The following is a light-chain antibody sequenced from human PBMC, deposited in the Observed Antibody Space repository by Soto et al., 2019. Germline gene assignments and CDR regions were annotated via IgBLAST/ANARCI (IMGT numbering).Light chain of an antibody. CDR1: QSVSSN. V-gene: IGKV3-15*01. CDR3: QQYNNWPPWP. CDR2: GAS. J-gene: IGKJ1*01. Sequence: DILMTQSPATLSVSPGERATLSCRASQSVSSNLAWYQQKPGQAPRLLIFGASTRATGIPARFSGSGSGTEFTLTISSLQSEDFAVYYCQQYNNWPPWPFGQGTKADI.